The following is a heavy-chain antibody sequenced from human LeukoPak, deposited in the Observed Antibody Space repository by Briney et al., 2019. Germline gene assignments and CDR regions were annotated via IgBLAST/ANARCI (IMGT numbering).Heavy chain of an antibody. D-gene: IGHD2-2*02. CDR3: ARMGYCSSTSCYTRRIAGNAFDY. J-gene: IGHJ4*02. CDR2: IIPIFGTA. V-gene: IGHV1-69*05. CDR1: GGTFSSYA. Sequence: ASVKVSCKASGGTFSSYAISWVRQAPGQGLEWMGGIIPIFGTANYAQKFQGRVTITTDESTSTAYMELSSLRSEDTAVYYCARMGYCSSTSCYTRRIAGNAFDYWGQGTLVTVSS.